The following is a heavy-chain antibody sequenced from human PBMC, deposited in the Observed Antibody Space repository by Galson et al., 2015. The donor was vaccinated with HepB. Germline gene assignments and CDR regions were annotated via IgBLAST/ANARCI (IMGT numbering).Heavy chain of an antibody. CDR1: GFTFSDYW. J-gene: IGHJ4*02. V-gene: IGHV3-7*03. CDR3: ARSRGWDWGF. D-gene: IGHD2-21*02. CDR2: IKQVGSET. Sequence: SLRLSCAASGFTFSDYWMSWVRQAPGKGLEWVGNIKQVGSETYYVDSVKGRFTISRDNAEDSLYLQMNSLRVEDTAVYYCARSRGWDWGFWGQGNLVIVSP.